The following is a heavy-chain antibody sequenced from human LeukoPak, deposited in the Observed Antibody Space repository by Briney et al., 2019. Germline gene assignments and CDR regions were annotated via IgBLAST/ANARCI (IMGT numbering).Heavy chain of an antibody. J-gene: IGHJ4*02. V-gene: IGHV1-8*01. CDR2: MNPNSGNT. CDR3: ARIVTTGVRDY. Sequence: GASVTVSFKSSGYTFTIYDIHWVGQATGQGLEWMGWMNPNSGNTGYAQKFQGRVTMTRNTSISTAYMELSSLRSEDTAVYYCARIVTTGVRDYWGQGTLVTVSS. D-gene: IGHD4-23*01. CDR1: GYTFTIYD.